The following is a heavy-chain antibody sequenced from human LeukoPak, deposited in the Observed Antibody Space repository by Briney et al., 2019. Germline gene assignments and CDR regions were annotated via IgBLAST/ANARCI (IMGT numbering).Heavy chain of an antibody. D-gene: IGHD7-27*01. CDR3: ARSNSTGDPFDY. CDR2: ISAYNGNT. Sequence: ASVKVSCKASGYTFSIFGISWVRQAPGQGLEWMGWISAYNGNTKYAQKFQDRVTMTTDTSTSTAYMELRGLRSDDTAMYYCARSNSTGDPFDYWGQGTLVTVSS. J-gene: IGHJ4*02. V-gene: IGHV1-18*01. CDR1: GYTFSIFG.